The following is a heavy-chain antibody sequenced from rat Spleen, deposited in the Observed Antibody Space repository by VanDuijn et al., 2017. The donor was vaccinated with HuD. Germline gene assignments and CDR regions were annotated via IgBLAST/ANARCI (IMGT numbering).Heavy chain of an antibody. V-gene: IGHV5-25*01. CDR3: ARRHYGYTDYFDY. D-gene: IGHD1-9*01. CDR2: ISSGGVDT. J-gene: IGHJ2*01. Sequence: EVQLVESGGGLVQPGRSLKLSCAASGFTFTNFHLAWVRQAPTKGLEWVASISSGGVDTYYRDSVKGRFTISRDNAKSSLYLQMDSLRSEDTATYYCARRHYGYTDYFDYWGQGLMVTVSS. CDR1: GFTFTNFH.